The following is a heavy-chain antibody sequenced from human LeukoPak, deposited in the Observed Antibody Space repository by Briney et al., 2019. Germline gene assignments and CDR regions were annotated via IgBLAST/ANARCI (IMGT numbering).Heavy chain of an antibody. J-gene: IGHJ5*02. V-gene: IGHV4-61*01. CDR2: IYYSGST. CDR1: GDSFTSVTDY. CDR3: ARGGPRWFDP. Sequence: SETLTLTCTVSGDSFTSVTDYWAWIRQPPGKGLEWIGYIYYSGSTNYNPSLKSRVTISVDTSKNQFSLKLSSVTAADTAVYYCARGGPRWFDPWGQGTLVTVSS. D-gene: IGHD2-15*01.